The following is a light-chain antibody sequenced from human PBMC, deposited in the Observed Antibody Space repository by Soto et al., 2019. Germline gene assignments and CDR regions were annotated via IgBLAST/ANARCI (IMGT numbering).Light chain of an antibody. J-gene: IGLJ2*01. CDR2: DNN. CDR1: RSNVGKNL. V-gene: IGLV1-51*01. CDR3: GTWDTSLSAGV. Sequence: QSVLTQPPSVSAAPGQRVTISCSGSRSNVGKNLVSWYQQLPGTAPKLLIYDNNLRPSGIPDRFSGSKSGTSATLVITGLQTGDEADYCCGTWDTSLSAGVFGGGTKLTVL.